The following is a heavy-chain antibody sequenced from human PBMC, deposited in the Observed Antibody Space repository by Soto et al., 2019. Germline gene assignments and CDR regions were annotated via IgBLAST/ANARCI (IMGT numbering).Heavy chain of an antibody. CDR2: ISTYTTST. D-gene: IGHD3-3*01. V-gene: IGHV1-18*01. Sequence: QVQLVQSGGEVKKPGASMKVSCTASGYNFTNYGITWVRQAPGQGLEWMGWISTYTTSTNYAQRLKGRVTMTTDTSTSTAYMERRSLTSDDTAVYYCARGVFGDVWGQGTAVTVSS. CDR3: ARGVFGDV. J-gene: IGHJ6*02. CDR1: GYNFTNYG.